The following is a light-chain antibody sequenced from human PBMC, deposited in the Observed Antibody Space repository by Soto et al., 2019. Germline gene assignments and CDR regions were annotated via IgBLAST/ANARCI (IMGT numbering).Light chain of an antibody. V-gene: IGKV4-1*01. J-gene: IGKJ1*01. Sequence: DIVMTQSPGSLTVSLGERATINCKSSQSVLYSSNNENYLAWYQQKPGQPPKLLIYWASTREFGVPDRFSGSGYATDFTLTISSLQAEDVAVYYCQQYYSTPWTFGQGTKVEIK. CDR1: QSVLYSSNNENY. CDR2: WAS. CDR3: QQYYSTPWT.